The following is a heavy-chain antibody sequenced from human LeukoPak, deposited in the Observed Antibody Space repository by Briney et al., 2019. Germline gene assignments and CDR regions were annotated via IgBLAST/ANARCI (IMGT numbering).Heavy chain of an antibody. J-gene: IGHJ5*02. V-gene: IGHV4-39*01. CDR3: ARHSPEVVPAAILHWFDP. CDR1: AGSISSSSYY. Sequence: SETLSLTCTVSAGSISSSSYYWGWIRQPPGKGLEWIGSIYYSGSTYYNPSLKSRVTISVDTSKNQFSLKLSSVIAVDTAVYYCARHSPEVVPAAILHWFDPCGQGTLVTVSS. D-gene: IGHD2-2*01. CDR2: IYYSGST.